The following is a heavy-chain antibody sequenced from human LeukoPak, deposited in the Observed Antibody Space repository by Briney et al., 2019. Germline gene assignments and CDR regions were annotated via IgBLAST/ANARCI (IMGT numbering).Heavy chain of an antibody. D-gene: IGHD2-2*03. CDR2: IYHSGTT. CDR1: GHSISGNWY. Sequence: SETLSLTCAVFGHSISGNWYWAWMRQSPGKGLEYIGNIYHSGTTHYNPSLKSRVTMSIDTSKNQFSLRLSSVTAADTAVYYCARMDMDNWFDPWGQGTLVTVSS. CDR3: ARMDMDNWFDP. V-gene: IGHV4-38-2*01. J-gene: IGHJ5*02.